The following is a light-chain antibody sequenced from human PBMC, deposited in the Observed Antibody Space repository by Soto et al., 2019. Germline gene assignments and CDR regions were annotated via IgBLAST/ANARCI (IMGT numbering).Light chain of an antibody. Sequence: DIQLTQSPSFLSASVGDRVTITCRASQGINSYLAWYQQKPGKVPKLLIYAASTFQSGVPSRFSGSGSGTEFTLTICSLQPEDFATYYCQQINSYPITFGQGTRLEIK. CDR3: QQINSYPIT. J-gene: IGKJ5*01. CDR1: QGINSY. V-gene: IGKV1-9*01. CDR2: AAS.